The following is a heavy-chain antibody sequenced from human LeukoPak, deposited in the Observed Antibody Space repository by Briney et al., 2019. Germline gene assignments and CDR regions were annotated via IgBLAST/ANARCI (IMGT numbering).Heavy chain of an antibody. V-gene: IGHV1-69*05. Sequence: SVKVSCKASGGTFSSYAISWRRQAPGQGLEWLRGIIPIFGTANYAQKCQGRVTITTDESTSTAYMELSSLRSEDTALYYCAREERTIDAFDIWGQGTMVTVSS. J-gene: IGHJ3*02. CDR1: GGTFSSYA. D-gene: IGHD3-9*01. CDR2: IIPIFGTA. CDR3: AREERTIDAFDI.